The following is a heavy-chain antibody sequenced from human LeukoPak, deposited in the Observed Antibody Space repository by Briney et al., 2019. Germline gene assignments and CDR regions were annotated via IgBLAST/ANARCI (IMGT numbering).Heavy chain of an antibody. CDR3: AKDRKVYGSGSYDWFDP. D-gene: IGHD3-10*01. V-gene: IGHV3-23*01. CDR1: GFTFSSYA. Sequence: PGGSLRLSCAASGFTFSSYAMSWVRQAPGKGREGVSAIGGSGGSTYYADSVKGRFTISRDNSKNTLYLQMNSLRAEDTAVYYCAKDRKVYGSGSYDWFDPWGQGTLVTVSS. J-gene: IGHJ5*02. CDR2: IGGSGGST.